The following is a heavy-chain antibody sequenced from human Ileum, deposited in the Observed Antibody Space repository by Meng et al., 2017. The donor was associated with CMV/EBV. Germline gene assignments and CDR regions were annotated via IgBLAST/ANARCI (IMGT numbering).Heavy chain of an antibody. Sequence: ASVKVSCKASGYTFTGYYMHWVRQAPGQGLEWMGWINPNSGGTNYAQKFQGRVIMTRDTSISTAYMELSRLRSDDTAVYYCARDKSVDTAMVTLNYWGQGTLVTVSS. CDR3: ARDKSVDTAMVTLNY. J-gene: IGHJ4*02. V-gene: IGHV1-2*02. CDR2: INPNSGGT. D-gene: IGHD5-18*01. CDR1: GYTFTGYY.